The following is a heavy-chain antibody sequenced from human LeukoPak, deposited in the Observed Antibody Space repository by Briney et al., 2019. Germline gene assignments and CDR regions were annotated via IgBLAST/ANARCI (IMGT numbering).Heavy chain of an antibody. Sequence: PGGSLRLSCAASGFTFSNYDMHWVRRGTGNGLEWVSAFHTAGDTHYAGSVKGRFTVSRDNAENSFYLQMNSLRAGDTAVYFCARGNCGTTSCSERVRGLDVWGPGITVTVSS. D-gene: IGHD2-2*01. CDR2: FHTAGDT. CDR1: GFTFSNYD. V-gene: IGHV3-13*01. J-gene: IGHJ6*02. CDR3: ARGNCGTTSCSERVRGLDV.